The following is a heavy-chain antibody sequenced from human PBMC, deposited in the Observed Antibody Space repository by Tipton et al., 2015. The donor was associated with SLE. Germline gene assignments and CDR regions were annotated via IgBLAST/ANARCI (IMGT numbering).Heavy chain of an antibody. V-gene: IGHV3-7*01. D-gene: IGHD6-13*01. CDR2: IKQDGSEK. CDR1: GFTFSSSW. J-gene: IGHJ4*02. Sequence: GSLRLSCAASGFTFSSSWMSWVRQAPGKGLEWVANIKQDGSEKYSVDSVKGRFTISRDNAKNSLYLQMNSLRAEDTAVYYCAGEIAAAGQGGFDYWGQGTLVTVSS. CDR3: AGEIAAAGQGGFDY.